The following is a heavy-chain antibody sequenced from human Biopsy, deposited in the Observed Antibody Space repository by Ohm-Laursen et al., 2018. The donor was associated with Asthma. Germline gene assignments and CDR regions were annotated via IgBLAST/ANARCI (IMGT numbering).Heavy chain of an antibody. J-gene: IGHJ4*02. Sequence: SVKVSCKASGYTFTSYGISWVRQAPGQGLEWMGWISAYNGNTNYAQKFQGRVTITRDTSASTAYMELSSLRSEDTAVYYCARPYYDSSGYYYENLSFDYWGQGTLVTVSS. CDR1: GYTFTSYG. CDR3: ARPYYDSSGYYYENLSFDY. V-gene: IGHV1-18*01. CDR2: ISAYNGNT. D-gene: IGHD3-22*01.